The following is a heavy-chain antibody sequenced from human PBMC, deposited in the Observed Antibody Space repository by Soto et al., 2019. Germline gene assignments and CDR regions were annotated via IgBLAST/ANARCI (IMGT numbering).Heavy chain of an antibody. V-gene: IGHV1-8*02. CDR2: ISPNSGNT. CDR1: GYTFPSYG. Sequence: ASVKVSCKASGYTFPSYGISWVRQAPGQGLEWMGWISPNSGNTSYAQKFQGRVTMTTNTSISTAYMELSSLRSEDTAVYYCARGAYNWNPNYYYYYMDVWGKGTTVTVSS. CDR3: ARGAYNWNPNYYYYYMDV. J-gene: IGHJ6*03. D-gene: IGHD1-20*01.